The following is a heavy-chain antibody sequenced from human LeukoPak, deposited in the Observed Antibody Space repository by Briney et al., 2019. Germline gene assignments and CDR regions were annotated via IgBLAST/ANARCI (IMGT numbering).Heavy chain of an antibody. D-gene: IGHD3-22*01. V-gene: IGHV4-39*01. CDR1: GGSISSSSYY. CDR2: IYYSGST. J-gene: IGHJ3*02. CDR3: ARSPAQPIEWQRITMILNPLDAFDI. Sequence: SETLSLTCTVSGGSISSSSYYWGWIRQPPGKGLEWIGSIYYSGSTYYNPSLKSRVTISVDTSKNQFSLKLSSVTAADTAVYYCARSPAQPIEWQRITMILNPLDAFDIWGQGTIVTVSS.